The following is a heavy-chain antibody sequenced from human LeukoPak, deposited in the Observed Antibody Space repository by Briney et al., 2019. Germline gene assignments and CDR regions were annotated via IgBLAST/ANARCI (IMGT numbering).Heavy chain of an antibody. Sequence: ASMKLSCKSSGYTKYYMRWVRRAPGQGLEWVGMINPGGESTRYAHKFQGRVTLTRDTSTSTVYMELSRLTSEDTAVYFCTTADFDRGAFEVWGQGTMVIVSS. CDR2: INPGGEST. CDR3: TTADFDRGAFEV. J-gene: IGHJ3*01. D-gene: IGHD3-9*01. CDR1: GYTKYY. V-gene: IGHV1-46*01.